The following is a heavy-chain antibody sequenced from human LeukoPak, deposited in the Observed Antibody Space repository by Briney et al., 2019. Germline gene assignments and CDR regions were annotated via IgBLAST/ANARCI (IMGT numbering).Heavy chain of an antibody. CDR3: ARYDVLRSDDY. Sequence: SETLSLTCTVSGGSISGSYWSWIRQPPGKRLEWIGYIYYTGSASSHPSLKSRVTISIDTSKNQFSLKLSSVTAADTAVYYCARYDVLRSDDYWGQGTLVTVSS. CDR2: IYYTGSA. V-gene: IGHV4-59*08. CDR1: GGSISGSY. D-gene: IGHD3-9*01. J-gene: IGHJ4*02.